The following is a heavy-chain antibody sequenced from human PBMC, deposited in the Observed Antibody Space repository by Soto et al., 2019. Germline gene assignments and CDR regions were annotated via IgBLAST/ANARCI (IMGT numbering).Heavy chain of an antibody. D-gene: IGHD6-19*01. CDR2: MYYSGST. CDR3: AGSGWYSWFDP. Sequence: PSETLSLPCTVSGGSISSYYWSWIRQPPGKGLEWIGYMYYSGSTNYNPPLKSRVTISVDTSKNQFSLKLSSVTAADTAVCYCAGSGWYSWFDPWGQGTLVTVSS. CDR1: GGSISSYY. V-gene: IGHV4-59*01. J-gene: IGHJ5*02.